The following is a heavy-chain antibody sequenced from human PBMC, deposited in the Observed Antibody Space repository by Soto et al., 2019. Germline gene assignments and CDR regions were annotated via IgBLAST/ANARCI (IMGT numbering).Heavy chain of an antibody. Sequence: ASVKVSCKASGGTFSSYAISWVRQAPGQGLEWMGGIIPIFGTANYAQKFQGRVTITADESTSTAYMELSSLRSEDTAVYYCARAAANGYSSSWSYYYYGMDVWG. CDR2: IIPIFGTA. D-gene: IGHD6-13*01. V-gene: IGHV1-69*13. CDR3: ARAAANGYSSSWSYYYYGMDV. CDR1: GGTFSSYA. J-gene: IGHJ6*02.